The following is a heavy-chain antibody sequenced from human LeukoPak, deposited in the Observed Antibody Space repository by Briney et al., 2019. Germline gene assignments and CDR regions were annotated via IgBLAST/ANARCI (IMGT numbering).Heavy chain of an antibody. CDR2: IYPDDSDT. CDR1: GYRFNAYW. Sequence: GESLKISCKASGYRFNAYWIAWVRQMPGKGLEWMGIIYPDDSDTRYSPSFQGQVTISADKFVRTAYLQWSSLKASDTAMYYCARPNITSYYDSRGYVDVWGQGTMVTVSS. D-gene: IGHD3-22*01. J-gene: IGHJ3*01. CDR3: ARPNITSYYDSRGYVDV. V-gene: IGHV5-51*01.